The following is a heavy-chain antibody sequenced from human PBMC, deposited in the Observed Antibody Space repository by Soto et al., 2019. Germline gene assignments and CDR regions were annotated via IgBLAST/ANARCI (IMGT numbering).Heavy chain of an antibody. V-gene: IGHV1-69*01. D-gene: IGHD3-22*01. CDR1: GGTFSSYA. Sequence: QVQLVQSGAEVKKPGSSVKVSCKAYGGTFSSYAISWVRQARGQGLEWMGGIIPIFGTANYAQKFQGRVTITADESTSTAYMELSSLRSEDTAVYYCARSQDSDLERDFDYWGQGTLVTVSS. CDR3: ARSQDSDLERDFDY. CDR2: IIPIFGTA. J-gene: IGHJ4*02.